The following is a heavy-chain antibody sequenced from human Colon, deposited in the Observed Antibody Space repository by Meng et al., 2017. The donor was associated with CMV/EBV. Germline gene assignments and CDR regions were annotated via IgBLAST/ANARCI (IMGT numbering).Heavy chain of an antibody. V-gene: IGHV4-39*01. Sequence: VSRGSISSSSYYWGWVRQPPGQGFQWIGSLYYTGTTYYNESLGSQVTMSVDTSRNQFTLKLTSVTAADTAVYYCARQGGASPTTGVFWGQGILVTVSS. J-gene: IGHJ4*02. CDR3: ARQGGASPTTGVF. CDR1: RGSISSSSYY. D-gene: IGHD1-26*01. CDR2: LYYTGTT.